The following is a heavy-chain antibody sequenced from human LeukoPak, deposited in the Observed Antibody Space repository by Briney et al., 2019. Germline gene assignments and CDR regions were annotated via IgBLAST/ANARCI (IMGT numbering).Heavy chain of an antibody. CDR1: GGSISSYY. CDR2: IYTSGST. D-gene: IGHD6-6*01. Sequence: SETLSLTCTVSGGSISSYYWSWIRQPAGKGLEWIGRIYTSGSTNYNPSLKSRVTMSVDTSKNQFSLKLSSVTAADMAVYYCARVSWLAARPSYFDYWGQGSLVTVSS. V-gene: IGHV4-4*07. CDR3: ARVSWLAARPSYFDY. J-gene: IGHJ4*02.